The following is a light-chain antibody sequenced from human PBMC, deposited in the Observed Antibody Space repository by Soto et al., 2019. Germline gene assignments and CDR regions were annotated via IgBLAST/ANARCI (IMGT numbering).Light chain of an antibody. J-gene: IGKJ2*01. Sequence: EIVLTQSPGTLSLSPGERATLSCRASQSVSGSYLAWYQQKPGQAPRLLIYGASSRATGIPDRFSGSGSGTDFTLTISRLEPEDFAAYYCQQYGTSPYTFGQGTKLEIK. CDR3: QQYGTSPYT. CDR2: GAS. CDR1: QSVSGSY. V-gene: IGKV3-20*01.